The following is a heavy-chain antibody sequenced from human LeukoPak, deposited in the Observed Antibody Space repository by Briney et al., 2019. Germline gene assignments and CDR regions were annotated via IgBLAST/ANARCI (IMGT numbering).Heavy chain of an antibody. J-gene: IGHJ4*02. V-gene: IGHV3-74*03. D-gene: IGHD2-15*01. CDR2: GSIT. Sequence: GSITTYADSVKARFTVSRDNAKNTLFLQMNSLRDEDTAVYYCARGGYCSGGSCYRGFDSWGQGTLVTVSS. CDR3: ARGGYCSGGSCYRGFDS.